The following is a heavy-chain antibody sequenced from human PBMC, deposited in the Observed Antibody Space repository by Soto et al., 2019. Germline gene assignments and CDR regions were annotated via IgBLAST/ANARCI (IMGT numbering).Heavy chain of an antibody. CDR3: ARAATYYDFWSGYYFDY. D-gene: IGHD3-3*01. Sequence: EVQLVESGGGLVQPGGSLRLSCAASGFTVSSNYMSWVRQAPGKGLEWVSVIYSGGSTYYADSVKGRFTISRHNSKNTLYIQMNSLRAEDTAVYYCARAATYYDFWSGYYFDYWGQGTLVTVSS. CDR1: GFTVSSNY. CDR2: IYSGGST. J-gene: IGHJ4*02. V-gene: IGHV3-53*04.